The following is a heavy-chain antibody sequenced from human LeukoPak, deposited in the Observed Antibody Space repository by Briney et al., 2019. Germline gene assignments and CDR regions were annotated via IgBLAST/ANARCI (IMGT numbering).Heavy chain of an antibody. Sequence: GGSLRLSCAASGFTFSSYAMSWVRQAPGKGLEWVSAISGSGGSTYYADSVKGRFTISRDNSKNTLYLQMNSLRAGDTAVYYCAKALFYIAVAGSDYWGQGTLVTVSS. D-gene: IGHD6-19*01. CDR3: AKALFYIAVAGSDY. CDR2: ISGSGGST. V-gene: IGHV3-23*01. J-gene: IGHJ4*02. CDR1: GFTFSSYA.